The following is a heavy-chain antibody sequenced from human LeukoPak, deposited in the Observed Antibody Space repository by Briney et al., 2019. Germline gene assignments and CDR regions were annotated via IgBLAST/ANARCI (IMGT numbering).Heavy chain of an antibody. J-gene: IGHJ4*02. Sequence: GGSLRLSCAASGFTFRSYTLSWVRQAPGKGLEWVAVISYDGSNKYYADSVKGRFTISRDNSKNTLYLQMNSLRAEDTAVYYCARGGGYNSVDYWGQGTLVTVSS. CDR2: ISYDGSNK. CDR3: ARGGGYNSVDY. D-gene: IGHD5-24*01. CDR1: GFTFRSYT. V-gene: IGHV3-30-3*01.